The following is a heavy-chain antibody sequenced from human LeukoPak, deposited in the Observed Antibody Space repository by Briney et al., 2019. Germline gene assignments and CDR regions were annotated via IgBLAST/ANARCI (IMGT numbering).Heavy chain of an antibody. CDR1: GGSFSGYN. D-gene: IGHD6-6*01. Sequence: PSETLSRTCAVYGGSFSGYNWSWIRQPPGKGREGIGEINHSGSTNYNPSLKSRVTIPVDTSKSQFSLKLSSVTAADTAVYYCARDKAPFDLWGRGTLVTVSS. V-gene: IGHV4-34*01. J-gene: IGHJ2*01. CDR3: ARDKAPFDL. CDR2: INHSGST.